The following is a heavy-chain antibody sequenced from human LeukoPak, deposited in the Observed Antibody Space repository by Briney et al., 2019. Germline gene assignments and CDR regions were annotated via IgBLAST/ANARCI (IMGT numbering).Heavy chain of an antibody. CDR3: ASVDYVWGSFY. J-gene: IGHJ4*02. D-gene: IGHD3-16*01. V-gene: IGHV4-59*01. CDR1: GGSISSYY. CDR2: IYYSGST. Sequence: PSETLSLTCTVSGGSISSYYWSWIRQPPGKGLEWIGYIYYSGSTNHNPSLKSRVTISVDTSKNQFSLKLSSVTAADTAVYYCASVDYVWGSFYWGQGTLVTVSS.